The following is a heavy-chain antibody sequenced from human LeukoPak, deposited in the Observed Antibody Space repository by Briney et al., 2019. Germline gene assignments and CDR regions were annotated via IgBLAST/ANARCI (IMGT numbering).Heavy chain of an antibody. CDR3: ARDRGERGYSYGHPKYYYYMDV. CDR1: GYTFTTYG. V-gene: IGHV1-18*01. Sequence: ASVKVSCKTSGYTFTTYGISWVRQAPGHGLEWMGWISVYNGNTNYAQKLQGRVTMTTDTSTSTAYMELSSLRSEDTAVYYCARDRGERGYSYGHPKYYYYMDVWGKGTTVTVSS. J-gene: IGHJ6*03. CDR2: ISVYNGNT. D-gene: IGHD5-18*01.